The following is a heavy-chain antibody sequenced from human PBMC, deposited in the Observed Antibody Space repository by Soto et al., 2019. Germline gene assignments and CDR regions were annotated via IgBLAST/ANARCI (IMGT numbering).Heavy chain of an antibody. V-gene: IGHV3-33*06. Sequence: QVQLVESGGGVVQPGGSLSLSCATSGFTFSIYGMHWVRQAPGKGLELVAVIWFDGSNIYSADSVKGRFTISRDNSKNTLYLKMNSLGADDTAVYYCEKDRGSSVRHGMDVWGQGTTVTVSS. D-gene: IGHD1-26*01. J-gene: IGHJ6*02. CDR3: EKDRGSSVRHGMDV. CDR1: GFTFSIYG. CDR2: IWFDGSNI.